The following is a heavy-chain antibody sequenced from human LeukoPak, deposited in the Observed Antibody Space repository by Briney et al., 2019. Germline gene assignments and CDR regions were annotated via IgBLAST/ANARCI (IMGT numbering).Heavy chain of an antibody. D-gene: IGHD1/OR15-1a*01. J-gene: IGHJ4*02. V-gene: IGHV4-61*02. CDR3: AKGPEHGSWDY. CDR1: GGSISSGSYY. CDR2: IYTSGST. Sequence: SQTLSLTFTVSGGSISSGSYYWSWIRQPAGKGLEWIGRIYTSGSTNYNPSLKSRVTISVDTSKNQFSLKLSSVTAADTAVYYCAKGPEHGSWDYWGQGTLATVSS.